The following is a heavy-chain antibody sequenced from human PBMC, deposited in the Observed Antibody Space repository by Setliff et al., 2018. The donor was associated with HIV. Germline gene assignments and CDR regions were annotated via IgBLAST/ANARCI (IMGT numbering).Heavy chain of an antibody. CDR2: INPYSGKT. CDR3: ARERPYCSGGSCYGLNYFDC. V-gene: IGHV1-18*01. D-gene: IGHD2-15*01. CDR1: GYSFINYG. J-gene: IGHJ4*02. Sequence: ASVKVSCKASGYSFINYGISWVRQAPGQGLEWMGWINPYSGKTKYAQNLQGRVTMTTDTSTSTADMELRSLRSDDTAMYYCARERPYCSGGSCYGLNYFDCWGQGTLVTVSS.